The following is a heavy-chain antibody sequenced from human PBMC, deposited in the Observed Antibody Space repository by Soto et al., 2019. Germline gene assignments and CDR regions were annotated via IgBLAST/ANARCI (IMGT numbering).Heavy chain of an antibody. Sequence: PGGALRLSCAASGFTFSSYSMNWVRQAPEKGLEWVSYISSSSSTIYYADSVKGRFTISRDNAKNSLYLQMNSLRDEDTAVYYCSRWGIVLVPAATYYYYYYGMDVWGQGTTVTVSS. D-gene: IGHD2-2*01. J-gene: IGHJ6*02. CDR2: ISSSSSTI. CDR1: GFTFSSYS. V-gene: IGHV3-48*02. CDR3: SRWGIVLVPAATYYYYYYGMDV.